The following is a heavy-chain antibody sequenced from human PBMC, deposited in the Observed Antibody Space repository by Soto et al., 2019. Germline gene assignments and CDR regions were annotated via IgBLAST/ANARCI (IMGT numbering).Heavy chain of an antibody. J-gene: IGHJ4*02. CDR2: IYYIGST. V-gene: IGHV4-31*03. CDR1: GGSISSGGYY. D-gene: IGHD3-10*01. Sequence: QVQLQESGPGLVKPSQTLSLTCTVSGGSISSGGYYWSWIRQHPGKGLEWSGYIYYIGSTYYNPSLKSRVTISVDTSKIQFCLKLSSVTAADTAVYYCARGTGTMAKIDYWGQGTLVTVSS. CDR3: ARGTGTMAKIDY.